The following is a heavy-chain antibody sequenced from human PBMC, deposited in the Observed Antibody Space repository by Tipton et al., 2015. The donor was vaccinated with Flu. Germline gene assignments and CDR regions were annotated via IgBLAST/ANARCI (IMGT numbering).Heavy chain of an antibody. CDR2: ISLSGKL. V-gene: IGHV4-38-2*01. Sequence: LRLSCAVSGGSLRGDFWAWVRLSPGTGLEWIASISLSGKLCYHSPFESRAVISIDSSKNQFSLTLSSVTAADTAVYYCAKRGYDSGGYFSPLAPLGWFDPWGQGIAVVVSS. CDR3: AKRGYDSGGYFSPLAPLGWFDP. J-gene: IGHJ5*02. CDR1: GGSLRGDF. D-gene: IGHD3-10*01.